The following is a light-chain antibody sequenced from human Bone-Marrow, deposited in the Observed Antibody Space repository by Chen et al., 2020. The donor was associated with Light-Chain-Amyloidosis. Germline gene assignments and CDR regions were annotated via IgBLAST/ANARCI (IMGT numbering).Light chain of an antibody. Sequence: SYELTQPPSVSVSLGQTARITCSGDDLPTKYAYWYQQKPGQAPVLVIHRDTERPSGISERFSGSSSGTTATLTSSGVQAEDEADYHCQSADSSGTYEVRFGGGTKLTVL. J-gene: IGLJ2*01. CDR1: DLPTKY. CDR3: QSADSSGTYEVR. CDR2: RDT. V-gene: IGLV3-25*03.